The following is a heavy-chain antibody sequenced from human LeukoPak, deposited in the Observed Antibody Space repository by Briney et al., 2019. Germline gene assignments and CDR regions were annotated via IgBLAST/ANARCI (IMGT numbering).Heavy chain of an antibody. CDR3: ASGDHSRGTTTDY. V-gene: IGHV1-8*01. J-gene: IGHJ4*02. CDR1: GYTFTSYD. D-gene: IGHD4-17*01. Sequence: ASVKVSCKASGYTFTSYDINWVRQATGQGLEWMGWMNPNSGNTGCAQKFQGRVTMTRNTSISTAYMELSSLRSEDTAVYYCASGDHSRGTTTDYWGQGTLVTVSS. CDR2: MNPNSGNT.